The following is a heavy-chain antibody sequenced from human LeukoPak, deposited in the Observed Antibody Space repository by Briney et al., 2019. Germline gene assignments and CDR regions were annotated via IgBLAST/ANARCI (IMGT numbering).Heavy chain of an antibody. V-gene: IGHV1-2*02. CDR2: ITPSGGT. J-gene: IGHJ4*02. CDR3: ARGRYGDALAHLDY. Sequence: ASVKVSCKASGYTFTSYAMHWVRQAPGQGLEWMGWITPSGGTNYPQKFQGRVAITRDTSITTAYMDLSRLTSDHTAVHYFARGRYGDALAHLDYGGREALSPSPQ. CDR1: GYTFTSYA. D-gene: IGHD3-10*01.